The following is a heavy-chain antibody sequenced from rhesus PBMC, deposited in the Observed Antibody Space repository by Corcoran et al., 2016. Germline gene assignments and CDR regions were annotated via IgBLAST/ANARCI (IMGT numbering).Heavy chain of an antibody. CDR3: ARAPNYDANSLDV. Sequence: EVHLVQSGAEVKQPGASGKVSCQVSVYTFTEFSMHGVRQATGKGLEWVGVVGLLKGEKIRPYKLQSRVTMKEDTSTDTAYMELSGLRAEDTAVYYCARAPNYDANSLDVWGRGVLVTVSS. D-gene: IGHD3-28*01. CDR1: VYTFTEFS. J-gene: IGHJ5-2*02. CDR2: VGLLKGEK. V-gene: IGHV1-156*01.